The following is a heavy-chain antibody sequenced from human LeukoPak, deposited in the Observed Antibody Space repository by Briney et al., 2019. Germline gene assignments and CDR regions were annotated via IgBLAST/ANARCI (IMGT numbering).Heavy chain of an antibody. CDR2: IIPIFGTA. Sequence: GASVKVSCKASGGTFSSYAISWVRQAPGQGLEWMGGIIPIFGTANYAQKFQGRATITADESTSTAYMELSSLRSEDTAVYYCARDHRMRYNWNYGYYYYMDVWGEGTTVTVSS. D-gene: IGHD1-7*01. J-gene: IGHJ6*03. CDR3: ARDHRMRYNWNYGYYYYMDV. CDR1: GGTFSSYA. V-gene: IGHV1-69*13.